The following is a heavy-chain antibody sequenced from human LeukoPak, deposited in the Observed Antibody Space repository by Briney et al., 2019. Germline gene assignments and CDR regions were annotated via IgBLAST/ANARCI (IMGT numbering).Heavy chain of an antibody. J-gene: IGHJ5*02. Sequence: GGSLRLSCAASGFTFSSYAMTWVRQAPGKGLEWVSSITDRGDQSYYADSVKGRFTISRDNSKNTLYLQMNSLRVEDTALYYCAKAFSNSWQFDPWGQGTLVTVSS. CDR1: GFTFSSYA. D-gene: IGHD6-13*01. V-gene: IGHV3-23*01. CDR3: AKAFSNSWQFDP. CDR2: ITDRGDQS.